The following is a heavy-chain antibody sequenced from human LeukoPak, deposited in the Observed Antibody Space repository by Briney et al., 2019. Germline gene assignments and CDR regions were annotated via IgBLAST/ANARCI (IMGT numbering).Heavy chain of an antibody. J-gene: IGHJ6*03. CDR2: IYYSGST. Sequence: RTSETLSLTCTVSGGSISSYYWSWIRQPPGKGLEWIGYIYYSGSTNYNPSLKSRVTISVDTSKNQFSLKLSSVTAADTAVYYCARNGQQLVKNYYYYYMDVWGKGTTVTVSS. V-gene: IGHV4-59*12. D-gene: IGHD6-13*01. CDR3: ARNGQQLVKNYYYYYMDV. CDR1: GGSISSYY.